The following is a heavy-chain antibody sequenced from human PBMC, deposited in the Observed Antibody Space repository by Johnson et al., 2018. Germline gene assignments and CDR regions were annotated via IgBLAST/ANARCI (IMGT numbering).Heavy chain of an antibody. V-gene: IGHV3-23*04. D-gene: IGHD6-25*01. J-gene: IGHJ6*03. CDR3: AKDPYSSGDFYYMDV. CDR1: GFTFNSYV. Sequence: VQLVQSGGGLVQPGGSXRLSCAASGFTFNSYVMYWVRQSPGRGLDWVSGISGSGANTDYADSGKGRFTISRDNSKNTLYLQMKGLRAEDTAVDFCAKDPYSSGDFYYMDVWGKGTTVTVSS. CDR2: ISGSGANT.